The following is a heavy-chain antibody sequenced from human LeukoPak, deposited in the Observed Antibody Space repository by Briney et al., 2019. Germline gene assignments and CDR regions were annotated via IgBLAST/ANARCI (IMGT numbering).Heavy chain of an antibody. Sequence: PSETLSLTCTVSGGSINSESFYWSWIRQPAGKGLEWIGRLDTSGSTNYNPSLKSRVSMSVDTSKNQFSLKLSSVTAADTAVYYCARDTSDYYYYYMDVWGKGTTVTISS. V-gene: IGHV4-61*02. CDR2: LDTSGST. CDR3: ARDTSDYYYYYMDV. J-gene: IGHJ6*03. CDR1: GGSINSESFY.